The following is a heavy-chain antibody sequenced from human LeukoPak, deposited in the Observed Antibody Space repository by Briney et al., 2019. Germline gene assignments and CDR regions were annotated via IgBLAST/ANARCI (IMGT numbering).Heavy chain of an antibody. J-gene: IGHJ4*02. Sequence: GGSLRLSCAASGFTFSRYWMSWVRQAPGKGLEWVANIQQDGSEKYYVDSVKGRFTISRDNAKNSLYLQMNSLRAEDTALYYCARDSYSGSYSYFDYWGQGTLVTVSS. CDR2: IQQDGSEK. V-gene: IGHV3-7*03. D-gene: IGHD1-26*01. CDR3: ARDSYSGSYSYFDY. CDR1: GFTFSRYW.